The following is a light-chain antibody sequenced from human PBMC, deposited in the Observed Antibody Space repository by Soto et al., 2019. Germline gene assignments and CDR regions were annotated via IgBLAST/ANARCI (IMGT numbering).Light chain of an antibody. CDR1: QGIISY. V-gene: IGKV1-9*01. CDR3: QQLNSYPIT. CDR2: TAS. J-gene: IGKJ5*01. Sequence: IQLTQSPSSLSASVGDRVTITCRATQGIISYLAWYQQKPWKAPKLLIYTASTLQSGVPSRFSGSGSGTDFTLTISSLQPEDFASYYCQQLNSYPITFGQGTRLEIK.